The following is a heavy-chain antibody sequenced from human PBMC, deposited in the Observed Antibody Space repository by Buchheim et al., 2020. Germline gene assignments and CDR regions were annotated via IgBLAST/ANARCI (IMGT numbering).Heavy chain of an antibody. V-gene: IGHV3-33*01. Sequence: QVQLVESGGGVVQPGRSLRLSCAASGFTFSSYGMHWVRQAPGKGLEWVAVIWYDGSNKYYADSVKGLFTISRDNSKNTLYLQMNSLRAEDTAVYYCAREFPYDYVWGSYRPSNSYYFDYWGQGTL. CDR1: GFTFSSYG. CDR3: AREFPYDYVWGSYRPSNSYYFDY. J-gene: IGHJ4*02. CDR2: IWYDGSNK. D-gene: IGHD3-16*02.